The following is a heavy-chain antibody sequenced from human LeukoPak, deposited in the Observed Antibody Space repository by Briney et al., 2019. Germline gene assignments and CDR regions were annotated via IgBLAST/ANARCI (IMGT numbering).Heavy chain of an antibody. V-gene: IGHV4-59*01. Sequence: SETLSLTCSVSGGSISSYYWSWIRQPPGKGLEWIGYITYSESTNYNPSLKSRVTISVDTSKNQFSLKLSSVTAADTAVYYCARADIAAAGTPNYYYYYGMDVWGQGTTVTVSS. CDR2: ITYSEST. D-gene: IGHD6-13*01. CDR3: ARADIAAAGTPNYYYYYGMDV. CDR1: GGSISSYY. J-gene: IGHJ6*02.